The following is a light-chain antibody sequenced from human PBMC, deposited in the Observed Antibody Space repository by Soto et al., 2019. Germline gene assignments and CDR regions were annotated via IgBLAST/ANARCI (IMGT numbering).Light chain of an antibody. V-gene: IGLV2-11*01. J-gene: IGLJ1*01. CDR2: DVT. CDR1: SSDFGGYNF. Sequence: QSALTQPRSVSGSPGQSVTISCTGTSSDFGGYNFVSWYQQHPGKAPKFMIYDVTKRPSGGPDRFSGSKSGNTASLTISGLQAEDEADYYCCSYVGSYTSYVFGTGTKVTVL. CDR3: CSYVGSYTSYV.